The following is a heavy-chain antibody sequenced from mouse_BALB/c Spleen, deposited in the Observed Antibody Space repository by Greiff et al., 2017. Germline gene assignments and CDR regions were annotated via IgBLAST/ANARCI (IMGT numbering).Heavy chain of an antibody. Sequence: QVQLQQSGAELMKPGASVKISCKATGYTFSSYWIEWVKQRPGHGLEWIGEILPGSGSTNYNEKFKGKATFTADTSSNTAYMQLSSLTSEDSAVYYCARRYRYDDYAMDYWGQGTSVTVSS. J-gene: IGHJ4*01. CDR1: GYTFSSYW. CDR2: ILPGSGST. D-gene: IGHD2-14*01. V-gene: IGHV1-9*01. CDR3: ARRYRYDDYAMDY.